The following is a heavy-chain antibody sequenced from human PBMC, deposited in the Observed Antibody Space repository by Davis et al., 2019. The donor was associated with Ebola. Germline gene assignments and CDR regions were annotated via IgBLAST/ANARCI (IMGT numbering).Heavy chain of an antibody. Sequence: ASVKVSCKASGYTFTNYDVHWVRQGTGQGLEWIGWMNPNSSNTGYGQKFQGRVTMTRNTSISTAYMELSCLTSENTAVYYCARGRKEAKMGSWFDPWGQGTLVTVSS. V-gene: IGHV1-8*01. J-gene: IGHJ5*02. D-gene: IGHD5-24*01. CDR2: MNPNSSNT. CDR3: ARGRKEAKMGSWFDP. CDR1: GYTFTNYD.